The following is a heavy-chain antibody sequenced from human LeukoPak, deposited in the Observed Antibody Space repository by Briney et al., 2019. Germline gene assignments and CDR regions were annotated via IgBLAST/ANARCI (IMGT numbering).Heavy chain of an antibody. CDR1: GFTFTSYA. CDR3: AKDTSSWPNVFDY. V-gene: IGHV3-23*01. J-gene: IGHJ4*02. CDR2: ISGSGGGT. Sequence: PGGSLRLSCAASGFTFTSYAMSWVRQAPGKGLEWVSAISGSGGGTFYADSMKGRFTISRDNSKNTLYLQMNSLRAEDTAVYYCAKDTSSWPNVFDYWGQGTLVTVSS. D-gene: IGHD6-13*01.